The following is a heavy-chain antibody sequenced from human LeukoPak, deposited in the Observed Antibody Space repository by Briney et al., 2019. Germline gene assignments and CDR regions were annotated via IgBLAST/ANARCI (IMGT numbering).Heavy chain of an antibody. CDR2: ISSSGSTI. D-gene: IGHD6-13*01. CDR3: ARGIASTWYGLGYFQH. J-gene: IGHJ1*01. CDR1: GFTFSDYY. Sequence: GGSLRLSCAASGFTFSDYYMTWIRQAPGKGLEWVSYISSSGSTINHADSVKGRFTISRDNAKNSLYLQMNSLRAEDTAVYYCARGIASTWYGLGYFQHWGQGTLVTVSS. V-gene: IGHV3-11*01.